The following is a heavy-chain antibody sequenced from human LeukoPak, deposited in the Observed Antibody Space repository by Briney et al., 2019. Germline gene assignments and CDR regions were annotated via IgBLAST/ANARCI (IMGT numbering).Heavy chain of an antibody. Sequence: QSGGSLRLSCAASGFTFSSYAMSWVRQAPGKGLEWVSAISGSGGSTYYADSVKGRFTISRDNSKNTLYLQMNSLRAEDTAVYYCAKDQIVVVIATFSYWGQGTLVTVSS. J-gene: IGHJ4*02. CDR2: ISGSGGST. CDR3: AKDQIVVVIATFSY. CDR1: GFTFSSYA. D-gene: IGHD2-21*01. V-gene: IGHV3-23*01.